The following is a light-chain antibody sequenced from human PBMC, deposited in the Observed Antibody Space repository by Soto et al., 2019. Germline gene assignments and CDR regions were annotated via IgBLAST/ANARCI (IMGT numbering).Light chain of an antibody. Sequence: QSALTQPRSVSGSPGQAVTISCTGTSSDVGLYNYHYVSWYRQHPGEAPKLIIHEVSHRPPGVSNRFSGSKSGNTASLTITGLQAEDEADYYCTSYLYSSGHFVFGTGTKVTVL. CDR1: SSDVGLYNYHY. CDR3: TSYLYSSGHFV. CDR2: EVS. V-gene: IGLV2-11*01. J-gene: IGLJ1*01.